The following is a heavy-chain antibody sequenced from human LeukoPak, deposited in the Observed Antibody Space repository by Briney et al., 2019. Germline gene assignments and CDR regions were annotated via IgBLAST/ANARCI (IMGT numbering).Heavy chain of an antibody. V-gene: IGHV1-2*02. J-gene: IGHJ4*02. CDR3: ARDLRIQKWLLLY. D-gene: IGHD3-22*01. CDR2: INPNSGGT. Sequence: ASVKVSCKASGYTFTGYYMHWVRQAPGQGLEWMGWINPNSGGTNYAQKFQGRVTTTRDTSISTAYMELSRLRSDDTAVYYCARDLRIQKWLLLYWGQGTLVTVSS. CDR1: GYTFTGYY.